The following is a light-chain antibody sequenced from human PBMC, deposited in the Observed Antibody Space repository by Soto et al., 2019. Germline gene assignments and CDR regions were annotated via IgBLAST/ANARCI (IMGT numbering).Light chain of an antibody. CDR1: QGISNY. V-gene: IGKV1-27*01. Sequence: DIQMTQSPSSLSASVGDRVPITCRASQGISNYLAWYQQKPGAVPKLLFYAASTLQSGVPSRFSGSGSGTDFTLTINSLQPEDVATYYCQKYNSAPPTFGQGTKVEIK. CDR3: QKYNSAPPT. CDR2: AAS. J-gene: IGKJ1*01.